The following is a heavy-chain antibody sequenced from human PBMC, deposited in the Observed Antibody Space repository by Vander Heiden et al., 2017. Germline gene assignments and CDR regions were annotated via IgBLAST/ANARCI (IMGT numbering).Heavy chain of an antibody. Sequence: QVHLQEPGPGLVKPSGTLSPTCAVSGASVSTSDWWSWVRQPPGKGLEWIGEIYHTGTTNYNPSLMSRLTMSLDKTKNQFSLNLTSVTAADTAVYYCARGFSGYTYGHPEIFDYWGQGSLVTVSS. J-gene: IGHJ4*02. CDR1: GASVSTSDW. V-gene: IGHV4-4*02. CDR2: IYHTGTT. D-gene: IGHD5-18*01. CDR3: ARGFSGYTYGHPEIFDY.